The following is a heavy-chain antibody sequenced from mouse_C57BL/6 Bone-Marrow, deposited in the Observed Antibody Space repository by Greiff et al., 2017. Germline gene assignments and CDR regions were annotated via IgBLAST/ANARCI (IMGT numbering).Heavy chain of an antibody. J-gene: IGHJ3*01. CDR3: ARSYYNGCPAWFAY. D-gene: IGHD1-1*01. Sequence: EVQGVESGGGLVKPGGSLKLSCAASGFTFSSYAMSWVRQTPEKRLEWVATISDGGSYTYYPDNVKGRFTISRDNAKNNLYLQMSHLKSEDTAMYYCARSYYNGCPAWFAYWGQGTLVTVSA. V-gene: IGHV5-4*01. CDR1: GFTFSSYA. CDR2: ISDGGSYT.